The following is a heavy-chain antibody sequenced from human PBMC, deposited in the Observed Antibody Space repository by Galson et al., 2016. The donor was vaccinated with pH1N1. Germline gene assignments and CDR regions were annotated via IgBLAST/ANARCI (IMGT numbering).Heavy chain of an antibody. CDR1: GGSISSGGYY. V-gene: IGHV4-31*03. J-gene: IGHJ4*02. CDR3: ARAFFYVDEGNYYFDY. Sequence: QVQLQESGPGLVKPSPTLSLTCTVSGGSISSGGYYWSWIRQHPGKGLEWIGYIYYSGSTYYNPSLKSRVTISVDTSKNQFSLKLSSVTAADTAVYYCARAFFYVDEGNYYFDYWGQGTLVTVSS. D-gene: IGHD4-17*01. CDR2: IYYSGST.